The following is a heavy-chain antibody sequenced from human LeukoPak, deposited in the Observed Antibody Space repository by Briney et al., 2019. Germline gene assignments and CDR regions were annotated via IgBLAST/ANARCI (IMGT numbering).Heavy chain of an antibody. CDR1: GGSFSGYY. D-gene: IGHD2-2*02. CDR2: IYYSGST. CDR3: ARLEVPAAIPNMDV. Sequence: SETLSLTCAVYGGSFSGYYWSWIRQPPGKGLEWIGGIYYSGSTYYNPSLKSRVTISVDTSKNQFSLKLSSVTAADTAVYYCARLEVPAAIPNMDVWGKGTTVTVSS. V-gene: IGHV4-34*01. J-gene: IGHJ6*03.